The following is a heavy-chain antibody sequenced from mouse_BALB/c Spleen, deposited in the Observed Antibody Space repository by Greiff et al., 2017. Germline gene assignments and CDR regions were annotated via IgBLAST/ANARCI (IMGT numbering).Heavy chain of an antibody. CDR1: GFTFSSYW. CDR2: IRLKSDNYAT. V-gene: IGHV6-6*02. CDR3: TTNWDY. Sequence: EVKVEESGGGLVQPGGSMKLSCVASGFTFSSYWMSWVRQSPEKGLEWVAEIRLKSDNYATHYAESVKGKFTISRDDSKSRLYLQMNSLRAEDTGIYYCTTNWDYWGQGTALTVSS. J-gene: IGHJ2*01. D-gene: IGHD4-1*01.